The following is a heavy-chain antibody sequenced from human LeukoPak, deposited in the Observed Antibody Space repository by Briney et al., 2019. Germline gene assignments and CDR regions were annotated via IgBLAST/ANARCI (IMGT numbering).Heavy chain of an antibody. CDR1: GYSFTSYW. V-gene: IGHV1-46*01. CDR2: INPSGGST. Sequence: GESLKISCKGSGYSFTSYWIGWVRQMPGKGLEWMGIINPSGGSTSYAQKFQGRVTMTRDTSTSTVYMELSSLRSEDTAVYYCARDLGRITMVRGVILSGPSGSYWGQGTLVTVSS. CDR3: ARDLGRITMVRGVILSGPSGSY. J-gene: IGHJ4*02. D-gene: IGHD3-10*01.